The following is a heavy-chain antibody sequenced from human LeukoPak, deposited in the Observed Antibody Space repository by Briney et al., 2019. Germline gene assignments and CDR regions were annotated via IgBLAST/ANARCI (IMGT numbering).Heavy chain of an antibody. V-gene: IGHV4-34*01. CDR1: DGSFSGYY. Sequence: SETLSLTCAVYDGSFSGYYWSWIRQPPGKGLEWIGEINHSGSTNYNPSLKSRVTISVDTSKNQFSLKLSSVTAADTAVYYCARSWYYYDSSGHLFDYWGQGTLVTVSS. D-gene: IGHD3-22*01. J-gene: IGHJ4*02. CDR3: ARSWYYYDSSGHLFDY. CDR2: INHSGST.